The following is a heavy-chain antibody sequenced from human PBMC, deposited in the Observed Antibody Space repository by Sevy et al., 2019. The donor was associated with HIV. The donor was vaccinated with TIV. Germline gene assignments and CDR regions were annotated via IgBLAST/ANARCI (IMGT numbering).Heavy chain of an antibody. CDR3: AKDLRRGDILTGYLNY. V-gene: IGHV3-9*01. J-gene: IGHJ4*02. D-gene: IGHD3-9*01. CDR2: ITWDGGRT. Sequence: GGSLRLSCTASGFKFDDYAMHWVRQPPGKGLEWVSGITWDGGRTGYADSVKGRFIISRDNTKSSLYLQMNSPRAEDTALYYCAKDLRRGDILTGYLNYWGQGILVTVSS. CDR1: GFKFDDYA.